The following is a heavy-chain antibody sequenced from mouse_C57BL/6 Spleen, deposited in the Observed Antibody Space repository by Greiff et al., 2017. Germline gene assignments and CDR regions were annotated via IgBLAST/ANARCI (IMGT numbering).Heavy chain of an antibody. CDR3: ARFITTVVEEDY. CDR2: LYPRSGNP. V-gene: IGHV1-81*01. CDR1: GYTFTSSG. D-gene: IGHD1-1*01. Sequence: VQLVESGAELARPGASVKLSCKASGYTFTSSGISWVKQRTGQGLEWIGELYPRSGNPYYNEKFKGKDTLTADKSSSTAYMELRRLTSEDSAVYFCARFITTVVEEDYWGQGTTLTVSS. J-gene: IGHJ2*01.